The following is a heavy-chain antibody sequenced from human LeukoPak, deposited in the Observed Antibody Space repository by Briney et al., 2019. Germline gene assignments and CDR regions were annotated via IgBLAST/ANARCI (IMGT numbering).Heavy chain of an antibody. D-gene: IGHD2-8*02. Sequence: GGSLRLSCAASGFTFSSSWMHWVRQAPGKGLEWVSRIKSDGSSTSYADSVKGRFTISRDNAKNTLYLQMNDVRAEDTAVYYCARDQIYCTGGYCYFDYWGRGTLVTVSS. CDR3: ARDQIYCTGGYCYFDY. CDR1: GFTFSSSW. V-gene: IGHV3-74*01. J-gene: IGHJ4*02. CDR2: IKSDGSST.